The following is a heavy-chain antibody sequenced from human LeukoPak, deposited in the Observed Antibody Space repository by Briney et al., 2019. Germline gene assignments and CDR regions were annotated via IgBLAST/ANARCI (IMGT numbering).Heavy chain of an antibody. CDR3: ARDLGHSSGWYGGAFDI. V-gene: IGHV1-2*02. J-gene: IGHJ3*02. CDR1: GYTFTGYY. CDR2: INPNSGGT. D-gene: IGHD6-19*01. Sequence: ASVTLSCKASGYTFTGYYMHWVRHAPGQGLEWMGWINPNSGGTNYSQKFQGRVTMTRDTSISTAYMELSRLRSDDTAVYYCARDLGHSSGWYGGAFDIWGQGTMVTVSS.